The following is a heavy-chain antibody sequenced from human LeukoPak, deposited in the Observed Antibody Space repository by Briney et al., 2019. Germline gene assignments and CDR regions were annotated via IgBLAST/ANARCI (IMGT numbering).Heavy chain of an antibody. CDR1: GYTFTSYG. V-gene: IGHV1-69*05. CDR3: ASESTRGNFDY. J-gene: IGHJ4*02. Sequence: SVKVSCKASGYTFTSYGISWVRQAPGQGLEWMGGIIPIFGTANYAQKFQGRVTITTDESTSTAYMELSSLRSEDTAVYYCASESTRGNFDYWGQGTLVTVSS. CDR2: IIPIFGTA. D-gene: IGHD3-10*01.